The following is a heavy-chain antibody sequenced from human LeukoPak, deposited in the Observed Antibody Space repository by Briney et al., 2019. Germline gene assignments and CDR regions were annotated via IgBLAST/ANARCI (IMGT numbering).Heavy chain of an antibody. V-gene: IGHV4-59*08. CDR1: GGSISSYY. Sequence: SETLSLTCTVSGGSISSYYWSWIRQPPGKGLEGIGYTSYSGSTNYSPSLKSRVTISVDTSKKQFSLRLSSVTAADTAVYYCGRLSYDTTGYWPDYFDCWGQGTLVTVPS. J-gene: IGHJ4*02. CDR2: TSYSGST. D-gene: IGHD3-22*01. CDR3: GRLSYDTTGYWPDYFDC.